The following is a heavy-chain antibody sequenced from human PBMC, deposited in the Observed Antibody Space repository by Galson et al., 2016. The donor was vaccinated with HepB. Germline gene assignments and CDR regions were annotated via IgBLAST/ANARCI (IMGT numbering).Heavy chain of an antibody. CDR3: AGLSGSYYFGMDV. D-gene: IGHD1-26*01. CDR1: GFTFSSYW. V-gene: IGHV3-74*01. Sequence: SLRLSCAASGFTFSSYWMHWVRQAPGKGLVWVSRINGDGRSLSYADSVKGRFTISRENAKNTLYLQMNSLRVEDTAVYYCAGLSGSYYFGMDVWGQGTTVTVS. J-gene: IGHJ6*02. CDR2: INGDGRSL.